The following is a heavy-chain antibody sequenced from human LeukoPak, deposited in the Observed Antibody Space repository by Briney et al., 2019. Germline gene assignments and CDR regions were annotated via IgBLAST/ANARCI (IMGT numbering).Heavy chain of an antibody. V-gene: IGHV3-7*03. D-gene: IGHD3-9*01. CDR1: GFTFSNYW. Sequence: GGSLRLFCAASGFTFSNYWMTWVRQAPGKGLEWVANIKQYGSEKYYVDSVKGRFTISRDNAKNSLYLQMNGLRAEDTALYHCARDLHDILTGSSSDAFDIWGQGTMVTVSS. CDR2: IKQYGSEK. J-gene: IGHJ3*02. CDR3: ARDLHDILTGSSSDAFDI.